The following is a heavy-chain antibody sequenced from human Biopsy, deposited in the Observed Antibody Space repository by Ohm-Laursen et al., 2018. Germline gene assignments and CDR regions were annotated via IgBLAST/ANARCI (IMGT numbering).Heavy chain of an antibody. D-gene: IGHD3-16*01. CDR3: VKDRGGARASFHY. V-gene: IGHV3-9*01. J-gene: IGHJ4*02. Sequence: SLRLSCTASGFIFDDYDMHWVRQAPGKGLEWVSRINRDSDTADYMDSVRGRFTISRDNARKTLFLQMNSLRPEDTALYYCVKDRGGARASFHYWGQGIRVAVSS. CDR1: GFIFDDYD. CDR2: INRDSDTA.